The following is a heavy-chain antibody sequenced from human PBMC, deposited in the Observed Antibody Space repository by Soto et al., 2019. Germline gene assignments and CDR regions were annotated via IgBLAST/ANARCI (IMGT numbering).Heavy chain of an antibody. Sequence: SVKVSCKASGGTFSSYAISWVRQAPGQGLEWMGGIIPIFGTANYAQKFQGRVTITADESTSTAYMELSSLRSEDTAVYYCARLPTSKKRTSSEVDYWGQGTLVTVSS. CDR3: ARLPTSKKRTSSEVDY. CDR1: GGTFSSYA. CDR2: IIPIFGTA. D-gene: IGHD6-25*01. V-gene: IGHV1-69*13. J-gene: IGHJ4*02.